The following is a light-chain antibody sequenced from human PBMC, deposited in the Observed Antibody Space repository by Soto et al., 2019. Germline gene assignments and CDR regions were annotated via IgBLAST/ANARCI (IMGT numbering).Light chain of an antibody. Sequence: EIVLTQSPGTLSLSPGERATLSCRASQSVSSSYLAWYQQKPGQAPRLLIYGASSRATGIPDRFSGSGSGTDFTLTISSLEPEDFAVYYCQQYSGSPLFTFGPGTKVDIK. V-gene: IGKV3-20*01. CDR3: QQYSGSPLFT. J-gene: IGKJ3*01. CDR2: GAS. CDR1: QSVSSSY.